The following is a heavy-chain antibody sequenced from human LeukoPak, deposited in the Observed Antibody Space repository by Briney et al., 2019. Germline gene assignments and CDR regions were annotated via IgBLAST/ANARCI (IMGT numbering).Heavy chain of an antibody. J-gene: IGHJ3*02. Sequence: GGSLRLSCAASGFTFSSYAMSWVRQAPGKGLEWVSSISGSGGSTDYADSVNGRFTISRDNSKNTLYLQMNSLRAEDTALYYCAKDLRPIFLGGAFDIRGQGTMVTVSS. V-gene: IGHV3-23*01. D-gene: IGHD3-3*01. CDR3: AKDLRPIFLGGAFDI. CDR2: ISGSGGST. CDR1: GFTFSSYA.